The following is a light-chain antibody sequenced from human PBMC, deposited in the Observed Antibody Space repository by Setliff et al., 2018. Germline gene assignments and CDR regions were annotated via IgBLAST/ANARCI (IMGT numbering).Light chain of an antibody. Sequence: QSALTQPASVSGSPGQSITISCPGTSSDVGSYDLVSWYQQHPGKAPKLIIYGVSDRPSGVSSRFSGSKSGYTAYLTISGLQTEDEAEYYCNAYASDTTYVFGSGTKVTVL. V-gene: IGLV2-14*03. CDR2: GVS. J-gene: IGLJ1*01. CDR1: SSDVGSYDL. CDR3: NAYASDTTYV.